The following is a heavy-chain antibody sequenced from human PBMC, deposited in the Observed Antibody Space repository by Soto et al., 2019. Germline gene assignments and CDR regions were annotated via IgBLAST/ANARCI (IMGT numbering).Heavy chain of an antibody. CDR2: ISGSGTYT. D-gene: IGHD2-8*01. V-gene: IGHV3-23*01. J-gene: IGHJ4*02. CDR1: GFTFRSYA. CDR3: AKAIGYCTNGVCPAPDY. Sequence: PGGSLRLSCAASGFTFRSYAMSWVRQAPGKGLEWVSAISGSGTYTYYTDSVKGRFTISRDNSKNTLYLQMNSLRAEDTAVYYCAKAIGYCTNGVCPAPDYWGQGTLVTVSS.